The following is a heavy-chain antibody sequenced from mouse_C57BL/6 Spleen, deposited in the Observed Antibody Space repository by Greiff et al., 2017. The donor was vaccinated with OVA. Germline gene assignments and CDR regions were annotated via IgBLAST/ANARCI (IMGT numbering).Heavy chain of an antibody. Sequence: EVQVVESGGGLVKPGGSLKLSCAASGFTFSDYGMHWVRQAPEKGLEWVAYISSGSSTIYYADTVKGRFTISRDNAKNTLFLQMTSLRSEDTAMYYCARGPRTGAFAYWGQGTLVTVSA. CDR3: ARGPRTGAFAY. J-gene: IGHJ3*01. V-gene: IGHV5-17*01. D-gene: IGHD4-1*01. CDR1: GFTFSDYG. CDR2: ISSGSSTI.